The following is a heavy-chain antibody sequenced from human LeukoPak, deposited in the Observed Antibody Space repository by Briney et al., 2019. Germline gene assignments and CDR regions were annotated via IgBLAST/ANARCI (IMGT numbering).Heavy chain of an antibody. CDR1: GGSISSSSFY. CDR2: IYYKGCT. D-gene: IGHD6-13*01. Sequence: SETLSLTCTVSGGSISSSSFYWGWIRQPPGKGLEWIGSIYYKGCTYYNPSLKSRVTIFVDTSRNQFSLKLTSVTAADTAVYYCARRTTSRAFHQRIAAAGTWSPHDLSFDYWGQGTLVTVSS. CDR3: ARRTTSRAFHQRIAAAGTWSPHDLSFDY. V-gene: IGHV4-39*01. J-gene: IGHJ4*02.